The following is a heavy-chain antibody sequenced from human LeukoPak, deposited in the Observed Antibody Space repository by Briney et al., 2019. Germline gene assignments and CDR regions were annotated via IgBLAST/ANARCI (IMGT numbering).Heavy chain of an antibody. J-gene: IGHJ4*02. Sequence: GGSLRLSCAASGFTFSSYEMNWVRQAPGKGLEWVSYISSSGSTIYYADSVKGRFTISRDNAKNSLYLQMNSLRGEDTALYYCARDSSGYDYPPDYWGQGTLVTVSS. D-gene: IGHD5-12*01. V-gene: IGHV3-48*03. CDR2: ISSSGSTI. CDR1: GFTFSSYE. CDR3: ARDSSGYDYPPDY.